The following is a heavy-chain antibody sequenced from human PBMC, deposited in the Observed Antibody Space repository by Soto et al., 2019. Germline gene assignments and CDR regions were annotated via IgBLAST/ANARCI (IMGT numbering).Heavy chain of an antibody. D-gene: IGHD2-15*01. CDR2: INAGNGNT. Sequence: QVQLVQSGAEVKKPGASVKVSCKASGYTFTSYAMHWVRQAPGQRLEWMGWINAGNGNTKYSQKFQGRVTITRDRSASTADMELRSLRSEDTAVYYCARRPGGHDGPGHYWGQGTLVPGSS. CDR3: ARRPGGHDGPGHY. V-gene: IGHV1-3*01. CDR1: GYTFTSYA. J-gene: IGHJ4*02.